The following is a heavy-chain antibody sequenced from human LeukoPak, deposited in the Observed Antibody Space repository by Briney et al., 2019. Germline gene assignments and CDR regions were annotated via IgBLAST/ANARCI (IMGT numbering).Heavy chain of an antibody. CDR1: GFTFSSYA. J-gene: IGHJ6*03. V-gene: IGHV3-23*01. Sequence: GGSLRLSCAASGFTFSSYAMSWVRQAPGKGLEWVSAISGSGGSTYYADSVKGRFTISRDNSKNTLYLQMNSLRAEDTAVYYCAKTLRIGGPNYYYMDVWGKGTTVTVSS. CDR3: AKTLRIGGPNYYYMDV. CDR2: ISGSGGST. D-gene: IGHD2/OR15-2a*01.